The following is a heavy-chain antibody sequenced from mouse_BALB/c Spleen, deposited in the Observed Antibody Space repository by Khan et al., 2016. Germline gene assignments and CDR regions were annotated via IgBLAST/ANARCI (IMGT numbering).Heavy chain of an antibody. CDR1: GYTFSSYW. Sequence: QVQLKESGAELMKPGASVKISCKATGYTFSSYWIEWVKQRPGHGLEWIGEIFPGGGNTNYNEKFKDKATFTVDTSSNTAYMQLSSLTSEDSAVSYCARERQLEMRTYWGQGTLVTVSA. D-gene: IGHD3-1*01. J-gene: IGHJ3*01. CDR2: IFPGGGNT. CDR3: ARERQLEMRTY. V-gene: IGHV1-9*01.